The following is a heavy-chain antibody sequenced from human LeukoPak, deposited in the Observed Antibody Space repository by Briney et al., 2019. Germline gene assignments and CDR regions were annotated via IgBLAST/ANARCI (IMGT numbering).Heavy chain of an antibody. CDR2: ISGSGDSA. D-gene: IGHD2-2*01. Sequence: PGGSLRLSCEGSGFTFSSYAMSWVRQAPGKGLEWVSVISGSGDSAFYADSVKGQFTISRDNSKNTLYLQMNSLRAEDTAVFHCEKDGARILIVPAAMNYWGQGTLVTVSS. CDR3: EKDGARILIVPAAMNY. J-gene: IGHJ4*02. CDR1: GFTFSSYA. V-gene: IGHV3-23*01.